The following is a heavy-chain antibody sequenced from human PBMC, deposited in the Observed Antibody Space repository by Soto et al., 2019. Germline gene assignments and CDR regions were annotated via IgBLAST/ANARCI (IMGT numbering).Heavy chain of an antibody. V-gene: IGHV4-61*05. D-gene: IGHD1-26*01. CDR2: IYYSGST. CDR1: GGSISDDTYY. CDR3: ARRYGGNLDY. Sequence: SETLSLTCTVSGGSISDDTYYWGWIRQPPGKGLEWIGYIYYSGSTNYNPSLKSRVTISVDTSKNQFSLKLSSVTAADTAVYYCARRYGGNLDYWGQGTLVTVSS. J-gene: IGHJ4*02.